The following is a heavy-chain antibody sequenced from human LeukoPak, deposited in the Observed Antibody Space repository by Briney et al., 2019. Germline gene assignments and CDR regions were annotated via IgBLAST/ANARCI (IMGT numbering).Heavy chain of an antibody. J-gene: IGHJ4*02. CDR3: ANIAALYYFDY. CDR1: GFTFSSYW. V-gene: IGHV3-7*03. CDR2: IKQDGSEK. D-gene: IGHD6-6*01. Sequence: GGSLRLSCAASGFTFSSYWMSWVRQAPGKGLEWVANIKQDGSEKYYVDSVKGRFTISRDNAKNSLYLQMNSLRAEDTAVHYCANIAALYYFDYWGQGTLVTVSS.